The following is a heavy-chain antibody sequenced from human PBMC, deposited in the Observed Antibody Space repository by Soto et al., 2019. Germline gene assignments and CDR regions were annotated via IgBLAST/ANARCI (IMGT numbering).Heavy chain of an antibody. J-gene: IGHJ4*02. Sequence: SETLSLTCTVSGASINSGDYYLSWIRQPPGKGLEWTGHIYYSGSTYYNPSLKSRAGISVDSSKSQVSLKLTSVTAADTAVYFCARILMNQYRLDYWGQGAMVTVSS. CDR3: ARILMNQYRLDY. CDR1: GASINSGDYY. V-gene: IGHV4-30-4*01. D-gene: IGHD2-8*01. CDR2: IYYSGST.